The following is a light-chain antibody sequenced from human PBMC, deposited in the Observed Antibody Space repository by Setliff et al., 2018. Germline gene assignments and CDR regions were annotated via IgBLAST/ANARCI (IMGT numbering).Light chain of an antibody. CDR1: SSDVGSYGF. Sequence: QSALTQPASVSGSPGQSITISCSGTSSDVGSYGFVSWYQQYPGKAPKLIIYDVSSRPSGVSNRFSGSKAGNTASLTISGLQAEDEADYYCSAYTSSSTYVFGIGTKVTVL. CDR3: SAYTSSSTYV. CDR2: DVS. V-gene: IGLV2-14*01. J-gene: IGLJ1*01.